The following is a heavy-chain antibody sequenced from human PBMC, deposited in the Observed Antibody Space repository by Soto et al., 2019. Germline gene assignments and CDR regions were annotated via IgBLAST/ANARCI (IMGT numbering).Heavy chain of an antibody. D-gene: IGHD3-16*01. V-gene: IGHV1-18*01. CDR1: GYTFIRYG. CDR3: ARGVYYDNSVGKLSHYGLDV. CDR2: ISPYNDYT. J-gene: IGHJ6*02. Sequence: QVQLVQSAAEVKKPGASVKVSCKASGYTFIRYGITWVRQAPGQGLEWMVWISPYNDYTIYAQKLQGRVTMTTDTSTITLYMELRGRKSDDTAVYYGARGVYYDNSVGKLSHYGLDVWCQGTSVTVSS.